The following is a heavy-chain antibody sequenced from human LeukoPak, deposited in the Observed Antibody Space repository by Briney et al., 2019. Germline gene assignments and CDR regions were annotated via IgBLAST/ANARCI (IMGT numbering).Heavy chain of an antibody. CDR3: ARVTGTTPFDS. D-gene: IGHD1-1*01. J-gene: IGHJ4*02. CDR1: GGSISSNNW. CDR2: ISHSGST. V-gene: IGHV4-4*02. Sequence: PSETLSLTCAVSGGSISSNNWWSWVRQPPGKGLEWIGEISHSGSTNYNPSLESRVTISVDKSKNQFSLKLSSMTAADTAVYFCARVTGTTPFDSWGQGTLVTVSS.